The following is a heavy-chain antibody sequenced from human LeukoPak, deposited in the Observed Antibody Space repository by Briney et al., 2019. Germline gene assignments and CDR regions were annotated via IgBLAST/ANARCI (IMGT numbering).Heavy chain of an antibody. CDR1: GFTFSSDA. Sequence: GGCLRLSCAASGFTFSSDAMSWGRQSPGNGLEWVSAISGSGGSTYYADSVKGRFTISRDNSKNTLYLQMNSMRAEDTAVYYCAKKGEYDCSSTSCYALGAYYYYGMDVWGQGTTVTVSS. D-gene: IGHD2-2*01. J-gene: IGHJ6*02. CDR2: ISGSGGST. V-gene: IGHV3-23*01. CDR3: AKKGEYDCSSTSCYALGAYYYYGMDV.